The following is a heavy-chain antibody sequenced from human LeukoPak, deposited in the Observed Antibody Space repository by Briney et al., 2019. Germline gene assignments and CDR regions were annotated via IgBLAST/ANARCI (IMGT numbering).Heavy chain of an antibody. CDR2: ISGSGGST. V-gene: IGHV3-23*01. CDR3: AKDGDSSGWYKDFDY. Sequence: GGSLRLSCAASGFTFSSYAMSWVRQAPGKGLEWVSAISGSGGSTYYADSVKGRFTISRDNSKNTLYLQMNSLRAEDTAVYYCAKDGDSSGWYKDFDYWGRGTLVTVSS. CDR1: GFTFSSYA. J-gene: IGHJ4*02. D-gene: IGHD6-19*01.